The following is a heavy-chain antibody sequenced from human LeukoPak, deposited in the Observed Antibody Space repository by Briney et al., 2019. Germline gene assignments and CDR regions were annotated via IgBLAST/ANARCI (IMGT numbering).Heavy chain of an antibody. CDR3: TRPYLEWSLKFYMDV. D-gene: IGHD3-3*02. Sequence: GGSLRLSCAASGFTFSTYTMHWVRQAPGKGLEWVALISYDGTNKHYADSVKGHFILSRDSSKNTLYLQMNSLRSEDTALYYCTRPYLEWSLKFYMDVWGKGTTVTVSS. V-gene: IGHV3-30*04. CDR1: GFTFSTYT. J-gene: IGHJ6*03. CDR2: ISYDGTNK.